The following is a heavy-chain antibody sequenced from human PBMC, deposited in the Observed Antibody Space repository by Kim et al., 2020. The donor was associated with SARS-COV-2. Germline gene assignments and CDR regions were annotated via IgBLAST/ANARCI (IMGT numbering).Heavy chain of an antibody. CDR2: IWSDGSKE. Sequence: GGSLRLSCTASGFPFSRYAMHWVRQAPGKGLEWVAVIWSDGSKEYYRDSVKGRFTISRDNSKNTLYLQVHSLRVDDTAIYYCARGVSGALGAAEY. V-gene: IGHV3-33*01. J-gene: IGHJ1*01. D-gene: IGHD3-10*01. CDR3: ARGVSGALGAAEY. CDR1: GFPFSRYA.